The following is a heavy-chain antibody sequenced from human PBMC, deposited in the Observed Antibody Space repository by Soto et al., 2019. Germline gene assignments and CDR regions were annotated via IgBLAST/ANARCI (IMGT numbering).Heavy chain of an antibody. Sequence: TLSRTCSDSGGSISSVYYYWSWIRQPPGKGLEWLGNIYYIGNTYHNKSIKSRLIISIETSKNQSSLKVGSVTAADTAVYYCASSYLCGMDXWGQGTTVTVS. CDR1: GGSISSVYYY. V-gene: IGHV4-30-4*01. J-gene: IGHJ6*02. CDR2: IYYIGNT. CDR3: ASSYLCGMDX.